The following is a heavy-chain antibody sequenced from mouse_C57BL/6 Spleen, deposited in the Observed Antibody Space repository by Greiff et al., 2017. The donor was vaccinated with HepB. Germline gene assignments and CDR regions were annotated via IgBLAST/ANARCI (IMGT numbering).Heavy chain of an antibody. CDR3: ARDPITTVVAHYAMDY. CDR2: ISYDGSN. J-gene: IGHJ4*01. V-gene: IGHV3-6*01. CDR1: GYSITSGYY. Sequence: ESGPGLVKPSQSLSLTCSVTGYSITSGYYWNWIRQFPGNKLEWMGYISYDGSNNYNPSLKNRISITRDPSKNQFFLKLNSVTTEDTATYYCARDPITTVVAHYAMDYWGQGTSVTVSS. D-gene: IGHD1-1*01.